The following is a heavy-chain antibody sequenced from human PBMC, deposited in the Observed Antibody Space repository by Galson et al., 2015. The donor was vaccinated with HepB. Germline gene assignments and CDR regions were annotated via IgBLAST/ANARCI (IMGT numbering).Heavy chain of an antibody. CDR3: ARDLSGSPPDGGMDV. CDR1: GFTFSSYA. CDR2: ISFDGSNK. V-gene: IGHV3-30-3*01. Sequence: SLRLSCAASGFTFSSYAVHWVRQPPGKGLEWVAVISFDGSNKHYADSVKGRFTISRDNFKNTLYLQLSSLRAEDTAVYYCARDLSGSPPDGGMDVWGKGTTVTVSS. J-gene: IGHJ6*03. D-gene: IGHD1-26*01.